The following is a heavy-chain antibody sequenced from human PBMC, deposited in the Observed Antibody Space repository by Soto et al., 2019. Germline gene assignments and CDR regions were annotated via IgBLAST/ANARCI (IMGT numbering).Heavy chain of an antibody. J-gene: IGHJ6*02. CDR3: AKDLGNPLPRRLYYYYGMDV. D-gene: IGHD5-12*01. V-gene: IGHV3-43D*04. CDR1: GFTFDDYA. Sequence: GGSLRLSCAASGFTFDDYAMHWVRQAPGKGLEWVSLISWDGGSTYYADSVKGRFTISRDNSKDSLYLQMNSLRAEDTALYYCAKDLGNPLPRRLYYYYGMDVWGQGTTVTVSS. CDR2: ISWDGGST.